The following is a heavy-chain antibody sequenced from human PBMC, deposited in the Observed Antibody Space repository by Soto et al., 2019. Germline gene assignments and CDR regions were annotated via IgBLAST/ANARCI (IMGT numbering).Heavy chain of an antibody. Sequence: GGSLRLSCAVSGFTFSDYWMSWVRQAPGKGLEWVANIKQDGNEKYYVDSVKGRFTISRDNAKNSLYLQMNSLRAEDTAVYYCARDDIVGAFFFDSWGQGALVTVSS. CDR1: GFTFSDYW. CDR2: IKQDGNEK. V-gene: IGHV3-7*01. J-gene: IGHJ4*02. CDR3: ARDDIVGAFFFDS. D-gene: IGHD1-26*01.